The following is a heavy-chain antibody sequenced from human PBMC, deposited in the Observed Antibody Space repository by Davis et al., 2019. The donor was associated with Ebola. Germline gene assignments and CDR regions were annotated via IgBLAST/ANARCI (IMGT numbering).Heavy chain of an antibody. CDR1: GFTFSSYS. J-gene: IGHJ4*02. CDR3: ARDTPPQGPPLDY. CDR2: ISSSGSTI. Sequence: GGSLRLSCAASGFTFSSYSMNWVRQAPGKGLEWVSYISSSGSTIYYPDSVKGRFTISRDNAKNSLYLQMNSLRAEDTAVYYCARDTPPQGPPLDYWGQGTLVTVSS. V-gene: IGHV3-48*04.